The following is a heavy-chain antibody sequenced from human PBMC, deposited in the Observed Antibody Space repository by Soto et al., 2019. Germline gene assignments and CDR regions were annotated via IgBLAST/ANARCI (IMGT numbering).Heavy chain of an antibody. V-gene: IGHV1-18*04. Sequence: QVQLVQSGVEVKKPGASVKVSCKASGYTFISHGISWVRQAPGQGLEWMGWISGKNGNTNYAQKLQGRATLTTDTSTRTAYMELRSLRSDDTAVYYCARVSSSIVVVPDYGMDVWGQGTTVTVSS. CDR3: ARVSSSIVVVPDYGMDV. CDR2: ISGKNGNT. CDR1: GYTFISHG. J-gene: IGHJ6*02. D-gene: IGHD2-15*01.